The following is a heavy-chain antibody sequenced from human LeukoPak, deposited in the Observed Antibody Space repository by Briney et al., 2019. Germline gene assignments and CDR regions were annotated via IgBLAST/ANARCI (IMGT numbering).Heavy chain of an antibody. CDR1: GYSFTGYG. CDR2: ISDYSGHR. Sequence: ASVKVSCKASGYSFTGYGISWVRQAPGRGLEWMGWISDYSGHRNYAQKVQARITMTIDTSTNTAYMELTSVRSDDTAVYYCARDRYGTGRYDYWGQGTLVAVSS. CDR3: ARDRYGTGRYDY. J-gene: IGHJ4*02. V-gene: IGHV1-18*01. D-gene: IGHD3-10*01.